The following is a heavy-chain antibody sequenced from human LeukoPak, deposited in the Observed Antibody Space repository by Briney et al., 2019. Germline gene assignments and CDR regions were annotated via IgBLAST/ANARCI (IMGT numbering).Heavy chain of an antibody. D-gene: IGHD2-2*01. J-gene: IGHJ4*02. CDR2: INPSGGST. Sequence: ASVKVSCKASGYTFTSYYMHWVRQAPGQGLEWMGIINPSGGSTSYAQKFQGRVTMTRDMSTSTVYMELSSLRSEDTAVYYCARDPLGYCSSTSCYLFDYWGQGTLVTVSS. CDR3: ARDPLGYCSSTSCYLFDY. V-gene: IGHV1-46*01. CDR1: GYTFTSYY.